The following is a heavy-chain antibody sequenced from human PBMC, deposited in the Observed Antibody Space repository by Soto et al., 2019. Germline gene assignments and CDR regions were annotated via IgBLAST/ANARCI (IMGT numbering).Heavy chain of an antibody. J-gene: IGHJ4*02. Sequence: GASVKVSCKASGYTFTSYDINWVRQATGQGLEWMGWMNPNSGNTGYAQKFQGRVTMTRDTSISTAYMELSSLRSDDTAVYYCAREPAAPFGLFDYWGQGTLVTVSS. D-gene: IGHD2-2*01. CDR3: AREPAAPFGLFDY. CDR2: MNPNSGNT. V-gene: IGHV1-8*01. CDR1: GYTFTSYD.